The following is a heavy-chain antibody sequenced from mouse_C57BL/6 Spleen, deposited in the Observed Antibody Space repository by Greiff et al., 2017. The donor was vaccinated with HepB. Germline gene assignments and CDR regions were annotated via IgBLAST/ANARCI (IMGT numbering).Heavy chain of an antibody. CDR2: ISDGGSYT. D-gene: IGHD1-1*01. J-gene: IGHJ2*01. Sequence: EVKLMESGGGLVKPGGSLKLSCAASGFTFSSYAMSWVRQTPEKRLEWVATISDGGSYTYYPDNVKGRFTISRDHAKNKLYLQMSHLKSEDTAMYYCARQFLHYYGSSYVYFDYWGQGTTLTVSS. CDR1: GFTFSSYA. V-gene: IGHV5-4*03. CDR3: ARQFLHYYGSSYVYFDY.